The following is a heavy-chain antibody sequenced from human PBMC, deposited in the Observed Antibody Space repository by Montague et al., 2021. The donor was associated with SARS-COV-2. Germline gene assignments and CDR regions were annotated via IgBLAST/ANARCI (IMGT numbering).Heavy chain of an antibody. CDR2: ISDDGSNK. J-gene: IGHJ1*01. V-gene: IGHV3-30-3*01. D-gene: IGHD3-10*01. Sequence: SLRLSCAASGFTFSSYAMHWVRQAPGKGLEWVAVISDDGSNKYYADSVKGRFTISRDNSKNTLYLQMNSLRAEDTAVYYCASRENYGSGSHFQHWGQGTLVTGSS. CDR1: GFTFSSYA. CDR3: ASRENYGSGSHFQH.